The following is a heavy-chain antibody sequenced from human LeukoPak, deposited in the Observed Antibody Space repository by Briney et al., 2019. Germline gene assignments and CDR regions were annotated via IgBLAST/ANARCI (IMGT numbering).Heavy chain of an antibody. D-gene: IGHD6-19*01. CDR1: GFTFSSYW. CDR3: ARAGYSSGWDY. Sequence: GGSLRLSCAASGFTFSSYWMSWVRQAPGKGLEWVANIKQDGSEKYHVDSVKGRFTISRDNAENSLYLQMNSLRGEDTAVYFCARAGYSSGWDYWGQGTPVTVSS. J-gene: IGHJ4*02. CDR2: IKQDGSEK. V-gene: IGHV3-7*01.